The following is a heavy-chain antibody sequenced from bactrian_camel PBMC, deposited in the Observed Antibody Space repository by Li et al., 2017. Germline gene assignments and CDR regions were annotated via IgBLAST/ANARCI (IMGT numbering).Heavy chain of an antibody. J-gene: IGHJ4*01. D-gene: IGHD1*01. CDR2: IYPANGAA. CDR1: GYVFSSHC. Sequence: HVQLVESGGGSVPVGGSLRLSCVSSVGYVFSSHCMGWFRQAPGKQREGVAIIYPANGAAQYVDSVIGRFTISHDNAKSTLYLEMNSLTDEDTAMYYCAASRAGILPSRRFQGESYDYWGQGTQVTVS. CDR3: AASRAGILPSRRFQGESYDY. V-gene: IGHV3S54*01.